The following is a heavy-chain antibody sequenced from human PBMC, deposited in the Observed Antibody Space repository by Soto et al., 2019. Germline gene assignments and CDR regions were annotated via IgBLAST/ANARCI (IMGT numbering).Heavy chain of an antibody. CDR2: IDHSGNT. CDR1: GGSMSSYY. J-gene: IGHJ6*02. V-gene: IGHV4-59*01. D-gene: IGHD1-26*01. CDR3: AREYSGTYYTHHYGLDV. Sequence: SETLSLTCAVSGGSMSSYYWTWIRQPPGKGLEWIGYIDHSGNTNYNASLKGRVTISVDTSNNQFSLRMNSVTAADTAMYYCAREYSGTYYTHHYGLDVWGQGATVTVSS.